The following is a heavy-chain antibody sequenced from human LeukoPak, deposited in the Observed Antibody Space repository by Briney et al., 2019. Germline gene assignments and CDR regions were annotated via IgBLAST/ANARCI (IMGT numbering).Heavy chain of an antibody. V-gene: IGHV3-21*01. CDR2: ISSSSSCI. J-gene: IGHJ4*02. CDR3: ARDHFDSSDYYYRGQFDY. Sequence: GGSLRLSCAASGFTFSSYSMSWVRQAPGKGLEWVSSISSSSSCIYYSDSVKGRFTISRDNAKNSLYLRMNSLRAEDTAVYYCARDHFDSSDYYYRGQFDYWGQGTVATVSS. CDR1: GFTFSSYS. D-gene: IGHD3-22*01.